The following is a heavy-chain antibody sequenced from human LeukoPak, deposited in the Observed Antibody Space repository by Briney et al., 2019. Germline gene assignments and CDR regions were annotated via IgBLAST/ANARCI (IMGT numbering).Heavy chain of an antibody. CDR3: ARDPGIAAADPY. D-gene: IGHD6-13*01. J-gene: IGHJ4*02. CDR2: ISSSSSYI. V-gene: IGHV3-21*01. CDR1: GFTFSSNT. Sequence: GGPLRFSFAASGFTFSSNTMNWFRQAPGKGRDWVSSISSSSSYIYYADSVKGRFTISRDNAKNSLYLQMNSLRAEDTAVYYCARDPGIAAADPYWGQGTLVTVSS.